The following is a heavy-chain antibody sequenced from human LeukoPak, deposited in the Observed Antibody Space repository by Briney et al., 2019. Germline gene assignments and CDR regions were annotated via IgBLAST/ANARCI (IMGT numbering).Heavy chain of an antibody. J-gene: IGHJ4*02. CDR3: ATGRWEPTDY. CDR2: IYTSGST. D-gene: IGHD1-26*01. Sequence: SQTLSLTCTVSGGSISSGSYYWSWIRQPAGKGLEWIGRIYTSGSTNYNPSLKSRVTISVDTSKNQFSLKLSSVTAADTAVYYCATGRWEPTDYWGQGTLVTVSS. CDR1: GGSISSGSYY. V-gene: IGHV4-61*02.